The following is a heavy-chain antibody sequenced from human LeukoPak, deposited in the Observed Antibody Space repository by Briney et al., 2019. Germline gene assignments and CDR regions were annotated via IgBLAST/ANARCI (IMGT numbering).Heavy chain of an antibody. J-gene: IGHJ4*02. Sequence: GGSLRLSCEASGFAFNNYAMTGVRRAPGKGLEGVSNINDNGGQRHYADSVKGRFTISRDNSKNTLFLQMDGLRAEDTAVYYCAKTQWKVGATDYFDYWGQGILVTVSS. CDR3: AKTQWKVGATDYFDY. CDR1: GFAFNNYA. V-gene: IGHV3-23*01. D-gene: IGHD1-26*01. CDR2: INDNGGQR.